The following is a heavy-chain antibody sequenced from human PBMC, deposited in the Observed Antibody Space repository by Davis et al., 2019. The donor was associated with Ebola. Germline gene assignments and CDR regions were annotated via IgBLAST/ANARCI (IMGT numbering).Heavy chain of an antibody. Sequence: SETLSLTCTVSGGSISGGDYYWSWIRQPPGKGLEWIGYIYYSGSTNYNPSLKSRVTISVDTSKNQFSLKLSSVTAADTAVYYCARDPRYYDSSGYSYFDYWGQGTLVTVSS. D-gene: IGHD3-22*01. J-gene: IGHJ4*02. V-gene: IGHV4-61*08. CDR2: IYYSGST. CDR1: GGSISGGDYY. CDR3: ARDPRYYDSSGYSYFDY.